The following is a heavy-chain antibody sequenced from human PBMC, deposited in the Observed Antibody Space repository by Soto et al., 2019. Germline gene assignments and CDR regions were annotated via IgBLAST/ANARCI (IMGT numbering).Heavy chain of an antibody. J-gene: IGHJ6*02. CDR3: SKDKPKDYGMDA. Sequence: PGGSLRLSCAASGFTFDDYTMHWVLQAPGKGLEWVSLISWDGGDTYYADSVKGRFIISRDNSKNSLYLQMNSLTTEDTALYYCSKDKPKDYGMDAWGQGTTVTVSS. CDR1: GFTFDDYT. CDR2: ISWDGGDT. V-gene: IGHV3-43*01.